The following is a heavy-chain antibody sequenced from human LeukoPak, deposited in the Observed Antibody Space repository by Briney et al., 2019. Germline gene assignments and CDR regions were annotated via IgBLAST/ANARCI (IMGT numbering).Heavy chain of an antibody. D-gene: IGHD3-10*01. V-gene: IGHV4-38-2*02. CDR2: INHSGST. CDR3: ARPDYGSGSYYFDY. Sequence: SETLSLTCTVSGYSISSGYYWGWTRQPPGKGLEWIGEINHSGSTNYNPSLKSRVTISVDTSKNQFSLKLSSVTAADTAVYYCARPDYGSGSYYFDYWGQGTLVTVSS. CDR1: GYSISSGYY. J-gene: IGHJ4*02.